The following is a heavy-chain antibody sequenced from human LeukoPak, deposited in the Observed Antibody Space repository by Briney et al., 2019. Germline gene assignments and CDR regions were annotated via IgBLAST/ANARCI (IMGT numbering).Heavy chain of an antibody. CDR2: IYHSGST. CDR3: ARDPGYCSSTSCYPEGWFDP. CDR1: GGSISSGGYY. Sequence: SETLSLTCTVSGGSISSGGYYWSWIRQPPGKGLEWIVYIYHSGSTYYNPSLKSRVTISVDRSKNQFSLKLSSVTAADTAVYYCARDPGYCSSTSCYPEGWFDPWGQGTLVTVSS. D-gene: IGHD2-2*01. J-gene: IGHJ5*02. V-gene: IGHV4-30-2*01.